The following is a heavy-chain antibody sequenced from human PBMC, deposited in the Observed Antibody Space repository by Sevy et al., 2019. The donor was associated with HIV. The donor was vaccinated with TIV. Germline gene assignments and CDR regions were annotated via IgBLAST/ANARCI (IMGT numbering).Heavy chain of an antibody. J-gene: IGHJ6*02. CDR3: ASDYYGDYLTGTYYGMDV. V-gene: IGHV3-48*02. CDR1: GFTFSSYS. CDR2: ISSSSSTI. D-gene: IGHD4-17*01. Sequence: GGSLRLSCAASGFTFSSYSMNWVRQAPGKGLEWVSYISSSSSTIYYADSVKGRFTISRDNAKNSLYLQMNSLRDEDTAVYYCASDYYGDYLTGTYYGMDVWGQGTTVTVSS.